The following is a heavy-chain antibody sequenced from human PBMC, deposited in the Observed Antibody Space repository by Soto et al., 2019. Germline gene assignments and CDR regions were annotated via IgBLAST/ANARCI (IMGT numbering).Heavy chain of an antibody. D-gene: IGHD3-16*01. CDR2: IIPIFGTA. CDR3: ARCIIERSWDDVVMKSWFEP. V-gene: IGHV1-69*01. J-gene: IGHJ5*02. CDR1: GGTFSSYA. Sequence: QVQLVQSGAEVKKPGSSVKVSCKASGGTFSSYAISWVRQAPGQGLDWMGGIIPIFGTANYAQKFKGRVTITADESTSTAYMELSSLRSEDTAVYYCARCIIERSWDDVVMKSWFEPWGQGTLVTVSS.